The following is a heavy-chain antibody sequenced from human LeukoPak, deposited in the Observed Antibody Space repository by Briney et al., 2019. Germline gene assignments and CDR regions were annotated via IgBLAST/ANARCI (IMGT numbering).Heavy chain of an antibody. V-gene: IGHV4-38-2*02. Sequence: PSGTLSLTCTVSGYSISSGFYWGWVRQPPGKGLEWIGSIYHSVSTYYNPSLKSRVTISLDTSKNQFSLKLNSVTAADTAVYYCAGSTSQNYYYMDVWGKGATVTVSS. CDR1: GYSISSGFY. D-gene: IGHD2-2*01. CDR2: IYHSVST. J-gene: IGHJ6*03. CDR3: AGSTSQNYYYMDV.